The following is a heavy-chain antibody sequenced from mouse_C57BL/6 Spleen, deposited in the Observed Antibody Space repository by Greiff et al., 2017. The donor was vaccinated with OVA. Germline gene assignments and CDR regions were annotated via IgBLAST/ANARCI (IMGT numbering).Heavy chain of an antibody. V-gene: IGHV3-6*01. CDR2: ISYDGSN. J-gene: IGHJ2*01. CDR3: AREGIYYDYDAFDY. CDR1: GYSITSGYY. Sequence: EVKLQESGPGLVKPSQSLSLTCSVTGYSITSGYYWYWIRQFPGTKLEWMGYISYDGSNNYNPSLKNRIPITRDTSMNQFFLKLNSVTTEETATYDCAREGIYYDYDAFDYWGQGTTLTVSS. D-gene: IGHD2-4*01.